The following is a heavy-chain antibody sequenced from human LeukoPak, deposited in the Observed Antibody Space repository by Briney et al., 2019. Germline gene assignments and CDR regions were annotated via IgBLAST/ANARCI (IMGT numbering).Heavy chain of an antibody. CDR2: FDPEDGET. V-gene: IGHV1-24*01. D-gene: IGHD3-10*01. Sequence: ASVKISCKVSGYTLTELSMHWVRQAPGKGLEWMGGFDPEDGETIYAQKFQGRVTMTRDTSTSTVYMELSSLRSEDTAVYYCATAYGSGSLFDPWGQGTLVTVSS. CDR3: ATAYGSGSLFDP. J-gene: IGHJ5*02. CDR1: GYTLTELS.